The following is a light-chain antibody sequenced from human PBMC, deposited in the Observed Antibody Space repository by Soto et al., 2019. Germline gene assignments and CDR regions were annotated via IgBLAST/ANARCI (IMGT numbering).Light chain of an antibody. J-gene: IGKJ5*01. V-gene: IGKV3-20*01. Sequence: EIVLTQSPGTLSLSPGERATLSCRASQSVSSSHLAWYQQKPGQAPRLLISGASSRATGIPDRFTGSGSGTDFTLTISRLEPEDFAVYYCQQYGSSLITFGQGTRLEIK. CDR3: QQYGSSLIT. CDR2: GAS. CDR1: QSVSSSH.